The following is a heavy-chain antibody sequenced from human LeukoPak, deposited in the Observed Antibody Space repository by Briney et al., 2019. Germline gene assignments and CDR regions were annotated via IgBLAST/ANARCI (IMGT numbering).Heavy chain of an antibody. V-gene: IGHV3-30*02. CDR1: GFTFSSYG. CDR2: IRYDGSNK. Sequence: PGGSLRLSCAASGFTFSSYGMHWVRQAPGKGLEWVAFIRYDGSNKYYADSVKGRFTISRDNSKNTLYLQMNSLRAEDTAVYYCTTEVGLPLLWFGELSRAAHLSPYYYYGMDVWGQRTTVTVSS. CDR3: TTEVGLPLLWFGELSRAAHLSPYYYYGMDV. D-gene: IGHD3-10*01. J-gene: IGHJ6*02.